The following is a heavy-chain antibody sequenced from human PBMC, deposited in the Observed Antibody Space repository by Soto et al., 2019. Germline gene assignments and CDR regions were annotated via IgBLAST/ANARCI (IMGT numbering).Heavy chain of an antibody. V-gene: IGHV3-30*04. Sequence: GGSLRLSCAASGFTFSRDAMHWVRRAPGKGLEWVAVISYHGKKTYYADSVQGRFTISRDNSKNTLYLQMNSLGLEDTAVYYCARDEGYGSNSGWYFDLWGRGTLVTVSS. J-gene: IGHJ2*01. CDR3: ARDEGYGSNSGWYFDL. CDR2: ISYHGKKT. D-gene: IGHD2-2*01. CDR1: GFTFSRDA.